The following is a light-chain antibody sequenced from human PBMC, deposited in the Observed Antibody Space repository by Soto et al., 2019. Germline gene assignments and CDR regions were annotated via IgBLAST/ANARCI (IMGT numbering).Light chain of an antibody. V-gene: IGKV1-5*01. CDR3: QQYKNYSYS. CDR1: HPVNTF. Sequence: IQMTQSPSTVSASVGDSVTISCRASHPVNTFLAWYQQKPGGAPKVVIFDASNLGSGVPSRFRGSGFGTEFTLSITSLQPDDFATYYCQQYKNYSYSFGQGTKLEIK. CDR2: DAS. J-gene: IGKJ2*03.